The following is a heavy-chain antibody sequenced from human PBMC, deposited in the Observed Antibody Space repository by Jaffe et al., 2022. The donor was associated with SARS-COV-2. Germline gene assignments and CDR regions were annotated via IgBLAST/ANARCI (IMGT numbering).Heavy chain of an antibody. J-gene: IGHJ3*02. CDR2: ISSNGGST. V-gene: IGHV3-64D*09. CDR3: VKDVYLTSIAVAGNLGSDAFDI. D-gene: IGHD6-19*01. Sequence: EVQLVESGGGLVQPGGSLRLSCSASGFTFSSYAMHWVRQAPGKGLEYVSAISSNGGSTYYADSVKGRFTISRDNSKNTLYLQMSSLRAEDTAVYYCVKDVYLTSIAVAGNLGSDAFDIWGQGTMVTVSS. CDR1: GFTFSSYA.